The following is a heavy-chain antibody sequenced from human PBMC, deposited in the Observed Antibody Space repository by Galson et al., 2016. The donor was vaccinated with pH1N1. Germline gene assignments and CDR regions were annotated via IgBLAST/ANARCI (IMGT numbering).Heavy chain of an antibody. V-gene: IGHV3-7*04. J-gene: IGHJ4*02. Sequence: SLRLSCAASGFTFNSYWMSWVRQAPGKGLEWVANINEDGTGKYYVDSVKGRFTISRDNAENSLYLQMNSLRAEDTAVYYCARAVGHYSGWGQGTLVTVSS. CDR2: INEDGTGK. CDR3: ARAVGHYSG. D-gene: IGHD3-10*01. CDR1: GFTFNSYW.